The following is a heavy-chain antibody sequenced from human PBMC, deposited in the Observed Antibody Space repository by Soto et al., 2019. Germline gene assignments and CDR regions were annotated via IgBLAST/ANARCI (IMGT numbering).Heavy chain of an antibody. CDR2: IYPGDSDT. Sequence: EVQLVQSGAEVKKPGESLKISCEGSGYSFTSYWIGWVRQMPGKGLEWMGIIYPGDSDTRYSPSFQGQVTISADKSISTAYLQWSSLKASDTAMYYCARGYDILTGYYPNNWFDPWGQGTLVTVSS. CDR3: ARGYDILTGYYPNNWFDP. J-gene: IGHJ5*02. V-gene: IGHV5-51*03. D-gene: IGHD3-9*01. CDR1: GYSFTSYW.